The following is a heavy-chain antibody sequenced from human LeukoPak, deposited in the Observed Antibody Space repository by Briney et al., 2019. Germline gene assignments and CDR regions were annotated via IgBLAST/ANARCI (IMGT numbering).Heavy chain of an antibody. CDR3: ARDGVVRGVIIY. V-gene: IGHV1-2*02. J-gene: IGHJ4*02. D-gene: IGHD3-10*01. Sequence: ASVKVSCKTSGYTFTDYYIHWVRQAPGQGLEWMGWIDPNSGGTNYAQKFQGRVTMTRDTSISTAYMEVRRMRSDDTALYYYARDGVVRGVIIYWGQGTPVTVSS. CDR2: IDPNSGGT. CDR1: GYTFTDYY.